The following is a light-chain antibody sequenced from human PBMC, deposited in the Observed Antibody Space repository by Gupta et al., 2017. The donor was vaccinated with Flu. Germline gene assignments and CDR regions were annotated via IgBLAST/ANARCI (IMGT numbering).Light chain of an antibody. CDR1: QSVDSTF. CDR3: QQDGTSPWT. Sequence: EIVLTQSPGTLSLSPGERATLSCRASQSVDSTFLGWYQQKPGQAPRLLIYGTSSRATGIPDRFSGSGSGTDFSLIISRLEPEDFAVYYCQQDGTSPWTFGQGTKVEIK. CDR2: GTS. V-gene: IGKV3-20*01. J-gene: IGKJ1*01.